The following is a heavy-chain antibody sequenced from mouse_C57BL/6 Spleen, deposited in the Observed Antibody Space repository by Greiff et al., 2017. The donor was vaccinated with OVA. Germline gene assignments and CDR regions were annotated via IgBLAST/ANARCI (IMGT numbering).Heavy chain of an antibody. CDR2: ISNGGGST. D-gene: IGHD2-3*01. CDR3: ARHEDGYSYAMDY. Sequence: EVMLVESGGGLVQPGGSLKLSCAASGFTFSDYYMYWVRQTPEKRLEWVAYISNGGGSTYYPDTVKGRFTISRDNAKNTLYLQMSRLKSEDTAMYYCARHEDGYSYAMDYWGQGTSVTVSS. V-gene: IGHV5-12*01. CDR1: GFTFSDYY. J-gene: IGHJ4*01.